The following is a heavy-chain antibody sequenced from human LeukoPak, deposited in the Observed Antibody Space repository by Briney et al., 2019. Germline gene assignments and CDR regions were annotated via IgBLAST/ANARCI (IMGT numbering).Heavy chain of an antibody. V-gene: IGHV4-4*07. CDR3: AREGGDHCGGDCYTYYFDY. D-gene: IGHD2-21*01. CDR1: SGSLGSYY. CDR2: IYTSGST. J-gene: IGHJ4*02. Sequence: SETLSLTCTVSSGSLGSYYWNWLRQPAGKGLEWIGHIYTSGSTNYNPSLKSRVTMSVDTSKNQFSLKLSSVTAADTAVYYCAREGGDHCGGDCYTYYFDYWGQGTLVTVSS.